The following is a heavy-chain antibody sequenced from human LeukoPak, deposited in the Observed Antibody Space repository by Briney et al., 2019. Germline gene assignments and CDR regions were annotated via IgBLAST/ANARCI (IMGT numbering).Heavy chain of an antibody. D-gene: IGHD3-9*01. V-gene: IGHV3-48*03. J-gene: IGHJ4*02. Sequence: GGSLRLSCAASGFTFSSYEMNWVRQAPGKGLEGVSYISSSGSTIYYADSVKDRFTISRDNAKNSLYLQMNSLRAEDTAVYYCAGRGLGGGNYDIFVVFDYWGQGTLVTVSS. CDR3: AGRGLGGGNYDIFVVFDY. CDR1: GFTFSSYE. CDR2: ISSSGSTI.